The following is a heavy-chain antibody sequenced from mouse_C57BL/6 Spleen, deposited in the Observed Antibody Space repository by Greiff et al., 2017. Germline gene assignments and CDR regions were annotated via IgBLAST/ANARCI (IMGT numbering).Heavy chain of an antibody. J-gene: IGHJ2*01. Sequence: QVHVKQSGPGLVQPSQSLSITCTVSGFSLTSYGVHWVRQPPGKGLEWLGVIWSGGSTDYNAAFISRLSISKDNSKSQVFFKMNSLQADDTAIYYCAKDLGLDYFDYWGQGTTLTVSS. CDR2: IWSGGST. D-gene: IGHD4-1*01. CDR3: AKDLGLDYFDY. V-gene: IGHV2-4*01. CDR1: GFSLTSYG.